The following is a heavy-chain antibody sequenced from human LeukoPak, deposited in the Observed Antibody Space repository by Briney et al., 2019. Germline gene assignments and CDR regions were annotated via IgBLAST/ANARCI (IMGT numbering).Heavy chain of an antibody. Sequence: GESLKISCKGSGYSFTNFWIGWVRQMSGKGLEWMGIIYPGDSDTRYSPSFQGQVTISADKSITTAYLQWSSLKVSDTAMYYCARLPLQAGPLDFWGQGTLVTVSS. CDR1: GYSFTNFW. CDR3: ARLPLQAGPLDF. CDR2: IYPGDSDT. V-gene: IGHV5-51*01. J-gene: IGHJ4*02.